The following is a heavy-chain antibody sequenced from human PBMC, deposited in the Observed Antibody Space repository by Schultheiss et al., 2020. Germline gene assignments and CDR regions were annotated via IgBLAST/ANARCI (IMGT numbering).Heavy chain of an antibody. CDR2: INHSGST. Sequence: SETLSLTCAVYGGSFSGYYWSWIRHPPGKGLEWIGEINHSGSTNYNPSLKSRVTISVDTSKNQFSLKLSSVTAADTAVYYCARGPWGRGYCSSTSCRYYGMDVWGQGTTVTVSS. V-gene: IGHV4-34*01. CDR3: ARGPWGRGYCSSTSCRYYGMDV. D-gene: IGHD2-2*01. CDR1: GGSFSGYY. J-gene: IGHJ6*02.